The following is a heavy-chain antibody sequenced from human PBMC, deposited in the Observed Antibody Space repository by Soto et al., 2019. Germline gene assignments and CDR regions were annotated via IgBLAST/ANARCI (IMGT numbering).Heavy chain of an antibody. D-gene: IGHD2-2*01. Sequence: GGSLRLSCAASGFTVSSNYMSWVRQAPGKGLEWVSVIYSGGSTYYADSVKGRFTISRDNSKSTLYLQMNSLRAEDTAVYYCARESSPYCSSTSCPVRGWFDPWGQGTLVTVSS. CDR2: IYSGGST. CDR3: ARESSPYCSSTSCPVRGWFDP. CDR1: GFTVSSNY. V-gene: IGHV3-66*01. J-gene: IGHJ5*02.